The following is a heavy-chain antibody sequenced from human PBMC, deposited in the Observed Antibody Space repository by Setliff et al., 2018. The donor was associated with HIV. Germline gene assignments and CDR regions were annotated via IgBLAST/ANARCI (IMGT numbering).Heavy chain of an antibody. J-gene: IGHJ6*03. D-gene: IGHD5-12*01. V-gene: IGHV4-34*01. Sequence: SETLSLTCAVYGGSFSEYYWSWIRQSPGEGLEWIGEINHSGSTHYNPPLKSRATISVDTSKNQFSLRLNSVTAADTAVYYCARGATLLPGYSDRWEYFYMDVWGKGTTVTVS. CDR3: ARGATLLPGYSDRWEYFYMDV. CDR2: INHSGST. CDR1: GGSFSEYY.